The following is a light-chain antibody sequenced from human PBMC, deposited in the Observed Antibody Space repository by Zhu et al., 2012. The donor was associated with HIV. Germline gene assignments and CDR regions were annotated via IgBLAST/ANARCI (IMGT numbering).Light chain of an antibody. CDR1: GSVRSF. CDR2: DAS. V-gene: IGKV3-11*01. Sequence: IVLTQSPATLSLSPGERATVSCRASGSVRSFLAWYQQKPGQAPRLLIYDASKRAAGIPPRFSGSGSGTDFTLTISSLEPEDFALYYCQQRRNWPLTFGGGTKVEIK. J-gene: IGKJ4*01. CDR3: QQRRNWPLT.